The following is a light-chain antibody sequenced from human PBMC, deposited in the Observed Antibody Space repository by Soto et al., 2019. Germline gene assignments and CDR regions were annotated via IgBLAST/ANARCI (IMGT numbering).Light chain of an antibody. CDR3: QQYGSSGT. CDR2: GAS. Sequence: EIVLTQSPGTLSLSPGERATLSCRASQSVSNNYLAWYQQKPGQAPRLLIYGASNRATGIPDRFSGSGSGTDFTLTISRLEPEDFAVYSCQQYGSSGTFGQGIKVDIX. J-gene: IGKJ1*01. CDR1: QSVSNNY. V-gene: IGKV3-20*01.